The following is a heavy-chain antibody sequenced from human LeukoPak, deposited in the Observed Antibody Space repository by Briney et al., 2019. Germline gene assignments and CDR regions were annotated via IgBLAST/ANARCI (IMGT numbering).Heavy chain of an antibody. V-gene: IGHV3-53*01. D-gene: IGHD2-15*01. CDR2: IYSDGST. CDR1: GFTVSTNY. J-gene: IGHJ4*02. CDR3: AREGIRSGGTWTFDY. Sequence: PGGSQRLSCAASGFTVSTNYMRGVRQAPGKGLEWVSVIYSDGSTYYADSVRGRFTISRDNSKNTVYLQMNSLRAEDTAVYYCAREGIRSGGTWTFDYWGQGTLVTVSS.